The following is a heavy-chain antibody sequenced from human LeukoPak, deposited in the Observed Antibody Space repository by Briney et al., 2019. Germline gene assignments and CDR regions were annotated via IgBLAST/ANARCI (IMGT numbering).Heavy chain of an antibody. V-gene: IGHV1-69*04. CDR1: GGTFSSYA. J-gene: IGHJ5*02. CDR3: ARDQDPRFDP. CDR2: IIPILGIT. D-gene: IGHD2-15*01. Sequence: ASVKVSCKASGGTFSSYAISWVRQAPGQRLEWMGRIIPILGITNYAQKFQGRVTITADKSTTTAYMELSSLRSEDTAVYYCARDQDPRFDPWGQGTLVTVSS.